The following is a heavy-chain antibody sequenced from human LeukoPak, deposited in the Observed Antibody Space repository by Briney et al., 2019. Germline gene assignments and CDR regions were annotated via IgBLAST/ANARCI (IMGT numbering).Heavy chain of an antibody. CDR3: ARGQPAGFDY. J-gene: IGHJ4*02. CDR1: GFTFSSYS. Sequence: GGSLRLSCAASGFTFSSYSTNWVRQAPGKGLEWVSSISSSSSYIYYADSVKGRFTISRDNAKNSLYLQMNSLRAEDTAVYYCARGQPAGFDYWGQGTLVTVTS. D-gene: IGHD1-14*01. V-gene: IGHV3-21*01. CDR2: ISSSSSYI.